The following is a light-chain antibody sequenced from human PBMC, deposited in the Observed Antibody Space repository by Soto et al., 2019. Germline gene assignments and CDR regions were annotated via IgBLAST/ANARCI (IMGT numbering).Light chain of an antibody. J-gene: IGKJ5*01. Sequence: EVVLTQSPGTLSLSPGERATLSSTSIPSVSGSNLAWYQQKPGQAPRLVIYGASSRATGIPDRFSGSGSGTDFTLTISRLEPEDFAVYYCQQYGSSPPITFGQGTRLEIK. CDR3: QQYGSSPPIT. V-gene: IGKV3-20*01. CDR1: PSVSGSN. CDR2: GAS.